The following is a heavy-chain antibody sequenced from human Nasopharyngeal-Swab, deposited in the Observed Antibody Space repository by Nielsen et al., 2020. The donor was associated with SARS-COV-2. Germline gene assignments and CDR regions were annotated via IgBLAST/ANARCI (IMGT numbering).Heavy chain of an antibody. D-gene: IGHD3-3*01. Sequence: GESLKISCAASGFTFKNYGMSWVRQAPGKGLEWVSSVTGRGDATYYADSVRGRFTSSRDNSENTLYLQMNSLRAEDTAVYYCARDGLDYDFWSAYFMDVWGQGTTVTVSS. CDR3: ARDGLDYDFWSAYFMDV. CDR2: VTGRGDAT. J-gene: IGHJ6*02. CDR1: GFTFKNYG. V-gene: IGHV3-23*01.